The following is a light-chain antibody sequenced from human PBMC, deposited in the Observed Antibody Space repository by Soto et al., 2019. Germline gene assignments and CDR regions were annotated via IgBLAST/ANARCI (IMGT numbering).Light chain of an antibody. CDR1: SSDVGEENY. V-gene: IGLV2-11*02. J-gene: IGLJ3*02. Sequence: QSALTQPPSASGSPGQSVTITCSGTSSDVGEENYVSWYQQHPGKVPKLILYDVSKRPSGVPDRFSGSKSGNTASLTISGLQDEDEADYYCCSYPGSHTWVFGGGTKLTVL. CDR3: CSYPGSHTWV. CDR2: DVS.